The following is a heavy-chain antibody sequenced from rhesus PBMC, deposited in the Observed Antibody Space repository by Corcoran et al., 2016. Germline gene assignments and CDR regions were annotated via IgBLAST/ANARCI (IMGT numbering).Heavy chain of an antibody. V-gene: IGHV4S7*01. J-gene: IGHJ5-2*02. CDR1: GGSISGGYG. D-gene: IGHD2-2*01. CDR3: ARNAPGNSLDV. CDR2: IYSSSGNT. Sequence: QVQLQESGPGLLKPSETLSLTCAVSGGSISGGYGRGWFRQPPGKGLGWIGSIYSSSGNTCYNPSLKSRVTISTDTSKNQFSLKLSSVTAADTAVYYCARNAPGNSLDVWGRGVLVTVSS.